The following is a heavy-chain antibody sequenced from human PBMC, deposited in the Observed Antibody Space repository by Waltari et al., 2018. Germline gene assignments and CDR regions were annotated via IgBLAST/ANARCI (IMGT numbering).Heavy chain of an antibody. CDR1: GFSISSGYY. V-gene: IGHV4-38-2*02. CDR2: IYHSGST. Sequence: QVQLQESGPGLVKPSETLSLTCAVSGFSISSGYYWGWIRQPPGRGLEWIGSIYHSGSTYYNPSLKSRATISVDTSKNQFSLKLSSVTAADTAVYYCAREGRSIAPAGMRRKDFTFDYWGQGTLVTVSS. J-gene: IGHJ4*02. CDR3: AREGRSIAPAGMRRKDFTFDY. D-gene: IGHD6-13*01.